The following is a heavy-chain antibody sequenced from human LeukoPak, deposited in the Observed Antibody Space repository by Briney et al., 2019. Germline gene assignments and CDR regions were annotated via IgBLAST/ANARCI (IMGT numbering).Heavy chain of an antibody. J-gene: IGHJ4*02. Sequence: GGSLRLSCAASGFTFSSYGMHWVRQAPGKGLEWVAFIRYDGSNKYYADSVKGRFTISRDNSKNTLYLQMNSLRTEDTAVYYCAKGQLGYCSSTSCYGFDYWGQGTLVTVSS. D-gene: IGHD2-2*01. CDR2: IRYDGSNK. CDR3: AKGQLGYCSSTSCYGFDY. CDR1: GFTFSSYG. V-gene: IGHV3-30*02.